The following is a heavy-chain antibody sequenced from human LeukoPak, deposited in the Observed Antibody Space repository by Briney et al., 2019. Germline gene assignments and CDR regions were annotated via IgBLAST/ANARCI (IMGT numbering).Heavy chain of an antibody. D-gene: IGHD6-6*01. Sequence: PSETLSLTCAVYGGSFNGYYWSWIRQPPGKGLEWIGEINHSGSTNYNPSLKSRVTISVDTSKNQFSLKLSSVTAADTAVYYCARRSIAARRGYFDYWGQGTLVTVSS. CDR3: ARRSIAARRGYFDY. CDR2: INHSGST. J-gene: IGHJ4*02. CDR1: GGSFNGYY. V-gene: IGHV4-34*01.